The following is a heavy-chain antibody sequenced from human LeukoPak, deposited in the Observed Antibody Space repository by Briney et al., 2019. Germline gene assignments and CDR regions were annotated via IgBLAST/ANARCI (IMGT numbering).Heavy chain of an antibody. J-gene: IGHJ5*02. CDR2: INPNSGGT. V-gene: IGHV1-2*02. D-gene: IGHD6-13*01. CDR3: ARAFPRIAVAGTSLWFDP. Sequence: GASVKVSCKASGYTFTGYYMHWVRQDPGQGLEWMGWINPNSGGTNYAQKFQGRVTMTRDTSISTAYMELSRLRSDDTAVYYCARAFPRIAVAGTSLWFDPWGEGTLVTVSS. CDR1: GYTFTGYY.